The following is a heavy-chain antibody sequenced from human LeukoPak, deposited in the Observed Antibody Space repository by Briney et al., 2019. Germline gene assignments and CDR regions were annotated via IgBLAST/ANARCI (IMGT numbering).Heavy chain of an antibody. Sequence: HPGGSLRLSCAASGFTFSSYWMSWVRQAPGKGLEWVANINQDGSEKYYVDSVKGRFTIPRDNGRSSLFLQMNSLRVEDTAVYYCARDRHGDTGDWSFDLWGRGTLVTVSS. V-gene: IGHV3-7*01. CDR2: INQDGSEK. J-gene: IGHJ2*01. D-gene: IGHD4-17*01. CDR1: GFTFSSYW. CDR3: ARDRHGDTGDWSFDL.